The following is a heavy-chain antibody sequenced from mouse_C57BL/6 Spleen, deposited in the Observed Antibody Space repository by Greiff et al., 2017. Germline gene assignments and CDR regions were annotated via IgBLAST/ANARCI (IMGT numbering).Heavy chain of an antibody. V-gene: IGHV1-26*01. CDR2: INPNNGGT. Sequence: EVKLQQSGPELVKPGASVKISCKASGYTFTDYYMNWVKQSHGKSLEWIGDINPNNGGTSYNQKFKGKATLTVDKSSSTAYMELRSLTSEDSAVYYCAREGLRLLYYFDYWGQGTTLTVSS. J-gene: IGHJ2*01. CDR1: GYTFTDYY. D-gene: IGHD2-4*01. CDR3: AREGLRLLYYFDY.